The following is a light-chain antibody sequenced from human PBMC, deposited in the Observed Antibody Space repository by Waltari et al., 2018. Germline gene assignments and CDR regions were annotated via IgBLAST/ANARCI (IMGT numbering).Light chain of an antibody. Sequence: QSVLTQPPSASGTPGQTVTISCSGSSSNIGINYVYWYQQFPGTAPKLLIYRHNRRPSGVPDRFSGSKSVPSASLAISGLRSEDGADYYCAAWDDSLSGWVFGGGTKLTVL. V-gene: IGLV1-47*01. CDR1: SSNIGINY. CDR2: RHN. J-gene: IGLJ3*02. CDR3: AAWDDSLSGWV.